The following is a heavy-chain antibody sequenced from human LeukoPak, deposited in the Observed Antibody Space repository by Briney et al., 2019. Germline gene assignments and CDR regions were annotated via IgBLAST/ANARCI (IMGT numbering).Heavy chain of an antibody. D-gene: IGHD2-2*02. J-gene: IGHJ4*02. CDR3: AIGGDSTAGCYRCFDY. CDR1: RYRFTNYW. V-gene: IGHV5-51*01. Sequence: GESLKISCKGSRYRFTNYWIGWMRHMTGECLEWMGLIHPDDSKTSYRPSFQGHVTHSPDKSISTALLQWSSLKASETAMYYGAIGGDSTAGCYRCFDYWGQGTLVAVSS. CDR2: IHPDDSKT.